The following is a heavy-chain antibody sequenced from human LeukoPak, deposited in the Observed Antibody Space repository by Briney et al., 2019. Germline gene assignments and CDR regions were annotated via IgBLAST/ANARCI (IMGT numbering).Heavy chain of an antibody. CDR3: ARGASRYYDSSGYDYFDY. CDR2: ISYDGSNK. D-gene: IGHD3-22*01. Sequence: GGSLRLSCAASGFPFSSYAMHWVRQAPGKGLEWVAVISYDGSNKYYADSVKGRFTISRDNSKNTLYLQMNSLRAEDTAVYYCARGASRYYDSSGYDYFDYWGQGTLVTVSS. CDR1: GFPFSSYA. J-gene: IGHJ4*02. V-gene: IGHV3-30-3*01.